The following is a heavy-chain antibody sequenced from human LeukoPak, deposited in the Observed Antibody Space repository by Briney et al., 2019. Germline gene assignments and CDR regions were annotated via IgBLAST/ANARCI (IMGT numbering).Heavy chain of an antibody. J-gene: IGHJ4*02. CDR1: GGSISTSNYY. Sequence: SETLSLTCTVSGGSISTSNYYWGWIRQPPGKGLEWIGEINYSGSTNYNPSLKSRVTISVDTSKNQFSLKLSSVTAADTAVYYCARRALPSSGFDYWGQGTLVTVSS. CDR2: INYSGST. CDR3: ARRALPSSGFDY. V-gene: IGHV4-39*01. D-gene: IGHD6-19*01.